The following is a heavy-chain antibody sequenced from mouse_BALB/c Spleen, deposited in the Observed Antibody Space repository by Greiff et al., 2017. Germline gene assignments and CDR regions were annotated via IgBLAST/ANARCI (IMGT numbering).Heavy chain of an antibody. D-gene: IGHD2-4*01. CDR2: INPYNDGT. V-gene: IGHV1-14*01. CDR1: GYTFTSYV. J-gene: IGHJ3*01. Sequence: EVQLQESGPELVKPGASVKMSCKASGYTFTSYVMHWVKQKPGQGLEWIGYINPYNDGTKYNEKFKGKATLTSDKSSSTAYMELSSLTSEDSAVYYCARKGLGYYDYDDEDWGQGTLVTVSA. CDR3: ARKGLGYYDYDDED.